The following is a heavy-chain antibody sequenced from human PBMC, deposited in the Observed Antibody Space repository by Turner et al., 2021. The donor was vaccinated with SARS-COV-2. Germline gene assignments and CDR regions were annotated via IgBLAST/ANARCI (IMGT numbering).Heavy chain of an antibody. CDR2: ITYDGSTK. V-gene: IGHV3-30-3*01. Sequence: QVQLVESGGGVVQPGRSLRLSCAASGFTFNTYAMHWFRQAPGKGLEWVAVITYDGSTKFYADSVKGRFTISRDKSKSSLYVQMNSLRVEDTAVYYCARSRDGYIHSWGQGTLVIVSS. CDR1: GFTFNTYA. J-gene: IGHJ4*02. CDR3: ARSRDGYIHS. D-gene: IGHD2-2*01.